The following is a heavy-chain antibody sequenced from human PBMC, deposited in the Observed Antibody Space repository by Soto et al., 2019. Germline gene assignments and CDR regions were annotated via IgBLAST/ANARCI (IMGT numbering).Heavy chain of an antibody. Sequence: EVQLVETGGGLIQPGGSLRLSCAASGFTVSSNYMSWVRQAPGKGLEWVSVIYSGGSTYYADSVKGRFIISRDNSKNTLYLQMNSLRAEDTAVYYCARGVVGATTGYFDYWGQGTLVTVSS. CDR2: IYSGGST. V-gene: IGHV3-53*02. CDR1: GFTVSSNY. J-gene: IGHJ4*02. CDR3: ARGVVGATTGYFDY. D-gene: IGHD1-26*01.